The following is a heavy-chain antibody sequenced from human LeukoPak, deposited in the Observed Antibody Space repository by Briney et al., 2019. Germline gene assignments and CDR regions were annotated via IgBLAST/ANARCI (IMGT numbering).Heavy chain of an antibody. J-gene: IGHJ4*02. CDR1: GFTFSSYS. D-gene: IGHD4-17*01. Sequence: PGGSLRLSCAASGFTFSSYSMNWVRQAPGKGLEWVSSISSSSSYIYYADSVKGRFTISRDNAKNSPYLQMNSLRAEDTAVYYCARDLGLDYGDYPDYFDYWGQGTLVTVSS. CDR3: ARDLGLDYGDYPDYFDY. CDR2: ISSSSSYI. V-gene: IGHV3-21*01.